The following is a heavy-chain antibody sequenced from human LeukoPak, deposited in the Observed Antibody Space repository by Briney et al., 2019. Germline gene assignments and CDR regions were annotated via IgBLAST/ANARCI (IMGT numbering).Heavy chain of an antibody. J-gene: IGHJ5*02. CDR2: ISSNGGST. CDR3: VRSRIPGWFDP. D-gene: IGHD1-14*01. CDR1: GFTFSSYA. V-gene: IGHV3-64D*06. Sequence: GGSLRLSCSASGFTFSSYAMHWVRQAPGKGLEYVSAISSNGGSTYYADSVKGRFTISRDNSKNTLYLQMSSPRAEDTAVYYCVRSRIPGWFDPWGQGTLVTVSS.